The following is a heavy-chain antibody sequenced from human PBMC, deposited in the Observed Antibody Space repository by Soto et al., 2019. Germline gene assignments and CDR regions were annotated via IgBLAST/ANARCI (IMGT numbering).Heavy chain of an antibody. D-gene: IGHD3-16*02. V-gene: IGHV1-8*01. CDR1: GYTFTSYD. J-gene: IGHJ6*02. Sequence: ASVKVSCKASGYTFTSYDINWVRQATGQGLEWMGWMNPNSGNTGYAQKFQGRVTMTRNTSISTAYMELSSLRSEDTAVYYCARTQPDYVWGSYRYYYYYYGMDVWGQGTTVTVSS. CDR2: MNPNSGNT. CDR3: ARTQPDYVWGSYRYYYYYYGMDV.